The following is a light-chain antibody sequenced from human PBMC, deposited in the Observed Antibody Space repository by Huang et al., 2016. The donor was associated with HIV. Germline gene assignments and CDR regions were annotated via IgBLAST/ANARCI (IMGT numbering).Light chain of an antibody. Sequence: EIVLTQSPATLSLSQGERATLSCSASQNVSNDLAWYQQKPGQAPRLLIYDASNWATGVSARFSGSGSGTAFTLTISSLEPEDFALYYCQQRSNWPPLTFGGGTKVEI. V-gene: IGKV3-11*01. CDR2: DAS. J-gene: IGKJ4*01. CDR1: QNVSND. CDR3: QQRSNWPPLT.